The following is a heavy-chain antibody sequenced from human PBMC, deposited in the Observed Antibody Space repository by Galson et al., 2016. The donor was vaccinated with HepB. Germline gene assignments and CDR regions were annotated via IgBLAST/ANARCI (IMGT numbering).Heavy chain of an antibody. CDR2: ISSGGETI. CDR1: GFTFGDFY. D-gene: IGHD3-10*01. CDR3: ASEGDGYYGSTTHFDH. V-gene: IGHV3-11*01. Sequence: SLRLSCAASGFTFGDFYFSWVRQAPGKGLEWISYISSGGETIYYADSVKGRFTISRDNARSSLYLHMNSLRAEDSAVYYCASEGDGYYGSTTHFDHWGQGTLVTVSS. J-gene: IGHJ4*02.